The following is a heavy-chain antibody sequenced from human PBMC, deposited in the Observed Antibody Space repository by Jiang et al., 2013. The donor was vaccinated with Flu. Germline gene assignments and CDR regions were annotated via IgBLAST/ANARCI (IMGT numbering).Heavy chain of an antibody. CDR2: ISYSEST. J-gene: IGHJ4*02. D-gene: IGHD1-14*01. CDR3: ARLSSRLGTLLP. V-gene: IGHV4-39*01. CDR1: GASISSSNYH. Sequence: PGLVKPSETLSLTCSVSGASISSSNYHWGWIRQPPGERLEWIGTISYSESTYYNPSLRSRVTISVHTSRNQFSLRLRTVTAADTGVYYCARLSSRLGTLLPWGQGTLVT.